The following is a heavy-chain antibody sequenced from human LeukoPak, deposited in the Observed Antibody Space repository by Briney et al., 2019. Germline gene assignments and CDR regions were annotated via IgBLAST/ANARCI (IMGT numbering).Heavy chain of an antibody. CDR3: AGDSSGWSGWFDP. CDR2: IYYSGTT. V-gene: IGHV4-59*01. CDR1: GVSISTYS. Sequence: SETLSLTCTVSGVSISTYSWSWIRQSPGKALEWIGHIYYSGTTNYNPSLKSRLTISVDTSKNQFSLKLSSVTAADTAVYYCAGDSSGWSGWFDPWGQGTLVTVSS. D-gene: IGHD6-19*01. J-gene: IGHJ5*02.